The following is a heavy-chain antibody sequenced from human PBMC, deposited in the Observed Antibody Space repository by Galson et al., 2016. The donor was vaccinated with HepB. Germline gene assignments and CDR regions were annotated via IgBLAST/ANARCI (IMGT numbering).Heavy chain of an antibody. CDR2: INQDGGNK. J-gene: IGHJ4*02. D-gene: IGHD6-19*01. CDR3: AREPWSRLEDNSGWSGGADC. V-gene: IGHV3-7*01. Sequence: SLRLSCAASGFAFSSHWMTWVRQAPGKGLEWVADINQDGGNKYYVDSVKGRFTISRDNAKNSLYLQMNSLRAEDTAVYFCAREPWSRLEDNSGWSGGADCWGQGTLVTVSS. CDR1: GFAFSSHW.